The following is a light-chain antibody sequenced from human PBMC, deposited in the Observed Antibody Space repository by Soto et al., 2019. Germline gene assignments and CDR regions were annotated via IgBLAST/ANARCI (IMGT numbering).Light chain of an antibody. J-gene: IGLJ2*01. Sequence: QSVLTQPPSASGTPGQRVTISCSGSSSNVGSNTVNWYQQLPGTAPKHLIYSNNNRPSGVPARFSGSKSGTSASLAISGLQLEDEADYYCAAWYDSRNGVVFGGGTKLTVL. CDR1: SSNVGSNT. CDR2: SNN. V-gene: IGLV1-44*01. CDR3: AAWYDSRNGVV.